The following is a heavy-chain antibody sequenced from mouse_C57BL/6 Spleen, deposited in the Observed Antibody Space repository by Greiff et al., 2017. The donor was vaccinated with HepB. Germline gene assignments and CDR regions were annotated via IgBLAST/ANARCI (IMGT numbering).Heavy chain of an antibody. CDR3: AKKGNDYDGYYAMDY. D-gene: IGHD2-4*01. V-gene: IGHV2-5*01. Sequence: VKLMESGPGLVQPSQSLSITCTVSGFSLTSYGVHWVRQSPGKGLEWLGVIWRGGSTDYNAAFMSRLSITKDNSKSQVFFKMNSLQADDTAIYYCAKKGNDYDGYYAMDYWGQGTSVTVSS. CDR1: GFSLTSYG. J-gene: IGHJ4*01. CDR2: IWRGGST.